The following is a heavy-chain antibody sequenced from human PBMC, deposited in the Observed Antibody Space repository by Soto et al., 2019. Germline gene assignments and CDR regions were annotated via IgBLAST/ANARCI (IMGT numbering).Heavy chain of an antibody. CDR2: ISAYNGNT. V-gene: IGHV1-18*01. D-gene: IGHD2-21*02. Sequence: ASVKVSCKACGYTFTSYGISCVRQAPGQGLEWMGWISAYNGNTNYAQKLQGRVTMTTDTSTSTAYMELRSLRSDDTAVYYCARALYCGGDCYPGWFDPWGQGTMVTVS. CDR3: ARALYCGGDCYPGWFDP. J-gene: IGHJ5*02. CDR1: GYTFTSYG.